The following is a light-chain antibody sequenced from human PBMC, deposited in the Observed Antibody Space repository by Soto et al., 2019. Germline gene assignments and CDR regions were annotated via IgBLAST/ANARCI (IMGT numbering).Light chain of an antibody. CDR3: QQSYSTIIP. CDR1: QSISSY. J-gene: IGKJ5*01. V-gene: IGKV1-39*01. Sequence: DIQMTQSPSSLSASVGDRVTITCRASQSISSYLNWYQQNPGKAPNLLIYGASSLQRGVPSRFSGRGSGTDFTLNIPSLHPKYSSTSFAQQSYSTIIPLGQGTRLGTK. CDR2: GAS.